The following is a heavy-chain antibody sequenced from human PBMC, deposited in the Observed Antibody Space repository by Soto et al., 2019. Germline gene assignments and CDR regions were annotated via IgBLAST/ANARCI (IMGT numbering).Heavy chain of an antibody. J-gene: IGHJ5*02. V-gene: IGHV5-51*01. D-gene: IGHD2-8*02. Sequence: PGESLKISCHGSGYAFSSYWIAWLRQMPGKGLEWMGIIYPGDSDTRYSPSFQGQVTISVDKSITTAYLQWSSLKASDTAMYYCARGYCTATICDPWFDPWGQGTLVTVSS. CDR2: IYPGDSDT. CDR1: GYAFSSYW. CDR3: ARGYCTATICDPWFDP.